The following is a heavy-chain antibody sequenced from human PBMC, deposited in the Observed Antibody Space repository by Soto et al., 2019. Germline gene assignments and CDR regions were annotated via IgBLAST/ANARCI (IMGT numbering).Heavy chain of an antibody. CDR1: GFTFSSYA. D-gene: IGHD6-19*01. V-gene: IGHV3-23*01. CDR3: ARDRRWLVHFNYYYYGMDV. Sequence: QPGGSLRLSCAASGFTFSSYAMSWVRQAPGKGLEWVSAISGSGGSTYYADSVKGRFTISRDNSKNTLYLQMNSLRAEDTAVYYCARDRRWLVHFNYYYYGMDVWGQGTTVPVSS. CDR2: ISGSGGST. J-gene: IGHJ6*02.